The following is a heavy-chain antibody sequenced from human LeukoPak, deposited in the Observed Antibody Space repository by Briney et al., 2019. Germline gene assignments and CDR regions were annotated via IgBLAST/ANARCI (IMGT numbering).Heavy chain of an antibody. Sequence: ASVKVSCKASGYAFDYYGITWVRQAPGQGLEWVGWISLNNGNTHYTKYAQKFQGRVTLTADTSTATAYMELRGLRSEDTAVYYCARVSGEQWLLVFDPWGQGTLATVSS. J-gene: IGHJ5*02. CDR1: GYAFDYYG. CDR2: ISLNNGNT. D-gene: IGHD6-19*01. CDR3: ARVSGEQWLLVFDP. V-gene: IGHV1-18*01.